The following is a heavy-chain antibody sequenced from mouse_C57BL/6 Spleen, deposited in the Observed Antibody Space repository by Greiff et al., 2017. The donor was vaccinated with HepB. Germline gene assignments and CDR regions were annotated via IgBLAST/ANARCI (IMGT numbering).Heavy chain of an antibody. CDR1: GYAFSSSW. Sequence: QVQLKESGPELVKPGASVKISCKASGYAFSSSWMNWVKQRPGKGLEWIGRIYPGDGDTNYNGKFKGKATLTADKSSSTAYMQLSSLTSEDSAVYFCARSGNLLRNFDYWGQGTTLTVSS. V-gene: IGHV1-82*01. D-gene: IGHD1-1*01. J-gene: IGHJ2*01. CDR3: ARSGNLLRNFDY. CDR2: IYPGDGDT.